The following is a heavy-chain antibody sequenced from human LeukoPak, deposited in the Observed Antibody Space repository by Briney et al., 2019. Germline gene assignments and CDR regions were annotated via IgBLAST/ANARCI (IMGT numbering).Heavy chain of an antibody. CDR1: GFTFSSSA. J-gene: IGHJ4*02. Sequence: GGSLRLSCAASGFTFSSSAMSWVRQVPGKGLEWVSGISASGGTTYYADSVKGRFTISRDDSKNTLDLQINSLRAEDTAVYYCAKGVYRDSLGVVDYWGQGTLVTVSS. V-gene: IGHV3-23*01. CDR2: ISASGGTT. D-gene: IGHD4-17*01. CDR3: AKGVYRDSLGVVDY.